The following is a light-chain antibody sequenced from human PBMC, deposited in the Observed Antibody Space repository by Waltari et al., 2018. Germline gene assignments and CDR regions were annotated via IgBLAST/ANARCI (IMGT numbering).Light chain of an antibody. CDR2: NDN. J-gene: IGLJ3*02. Sequence: QSVPTQPPSVSGTPGQRVTISCSGSNSNIGGNSVNWYQQLPGKAPKLLIYNDNQGPSGVPDRFSASKSGTSASLAITGLQSEDEADYYCAVWDDSLGGVFGGGTKLTVL. CDR3: AVWDDSLGGV. CDR1: NSNIGGNS. V-gene: IGLV1-44*01.